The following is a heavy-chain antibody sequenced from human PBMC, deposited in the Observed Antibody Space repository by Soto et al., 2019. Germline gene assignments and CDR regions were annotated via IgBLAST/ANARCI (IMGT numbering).Heavy chain of an antibody. V-gene: IGHV1-46*01. J-gene: IGHJ4*02. Sequence: ASVKVSCKASGYTFTSYYMHWVRQAPGQGLEWMGIINPSGGSTSYAQKFQGRVTMTRDTSTSTVYMELSSLRSEDTAVYYCARDARIAVAGTGYYFDYWGQGTQVTVSS. CDR1: GYTFTSYY. CDR3: ARDARIAVAGTGYYFDY. D-gene: IGHD6-19*01. CDR2: INPSGGST.